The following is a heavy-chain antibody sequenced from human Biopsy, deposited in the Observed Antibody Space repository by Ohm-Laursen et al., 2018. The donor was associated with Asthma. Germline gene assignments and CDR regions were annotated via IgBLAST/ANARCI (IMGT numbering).Heavy chain of an antibody. J-gene: IGHJ6*02. CDR1: RGSFRGYV. CDR3: ARGPELDV. V-gene: IGHV4-34*01. Sequence: SDTLSLTCAYRGSFRGYVWTWIRQPPGKGLEWIGETNERGVTNNNPSLKSRVIISIDTYWNRVSLKLTSVTAADTAVYYCARGPELDVWGQGTTVTVYS. CDR2: TNERGVT.